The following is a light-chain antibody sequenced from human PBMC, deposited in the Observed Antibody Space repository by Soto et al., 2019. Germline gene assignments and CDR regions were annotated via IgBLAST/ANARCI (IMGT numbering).Light chain of an antibody. J-gene: IGKJ3*01. V-gene: IGKV1-33*01. CDR3: QQYEMLFT. CDR2: DAA. Sequence: DIQMTQSPYSPSASVGDRVTITCQASQDISNYLNWYQQKPGKAPKLLIYDAANLETGVPSRFSGSGSGTDFTFTISSLQPEDSAPYYCQQYEMLFTVGPGTNVDTK. CDR1: QDISNY.